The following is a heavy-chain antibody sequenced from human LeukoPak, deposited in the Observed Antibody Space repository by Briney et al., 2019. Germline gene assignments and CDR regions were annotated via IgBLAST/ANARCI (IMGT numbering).Heavy chain of an antibody. D-gene: IGHD3-16*01. CDR1: GGTFSSYA. CDR2: IIPIFGTA. J-gene: IGHJ4*02. CDR3: ARDRMNDYVWGSLRGYFDY. Sequence: GASVKVSCKASGGTFSSYAINWVRQAPGQGLEWMGGIIPIFGTANYAQKFQGRVTITTDESTSTAYMELSSLRSEDTAVYYCARDRMNDYVWGSLRGYFDYWGRGTLVTVSS. V-gene: IGHV1-69*05.